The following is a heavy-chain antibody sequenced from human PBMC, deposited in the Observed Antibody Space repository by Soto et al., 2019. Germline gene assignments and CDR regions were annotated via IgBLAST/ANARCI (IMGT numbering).Heavy chain of an antibody. V-gene: IGHV1-18*01. D-gene: IGHD4-17*01. CDR2: ISAYNGNT. CDR3: ARDLGYGGNSS. Sequence: QVQLVQSGAEVKKPGASVKVSCKASGYSFTTYGISWVRQAPGQGLEWMGWISAYNGNTNYAQKFQGRVTMTTDTSTRTAYMDLRSLRSDDTAVYYCARDLGYGGNSSWGQGTLVTVSS. J-gene: IGHJ4*02. CDR1: GYSFTTYG.